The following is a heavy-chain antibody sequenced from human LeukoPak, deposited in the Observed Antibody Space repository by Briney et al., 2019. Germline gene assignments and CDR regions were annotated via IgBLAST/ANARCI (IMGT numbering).Heavy chain of an antibody. CDR3: ARGYYDSSGYQTDY. V-gene: IGHV4-61*02. CDR2: ISSSGST. CDR1: GDSISSGDYY. D-gene: IGHD3-22*01. J-gene: IGHJ4*02. Sequence: SSETLSLTCTVSGDSISSGDYYWSWIRQPAGKGLEWIGRISSSGSTNYNPSLKSRVTISVDTSKNQFSLKLSSVTAADTAVYYCARGYYDSSGYQTDYWGQGTLVTVSS.